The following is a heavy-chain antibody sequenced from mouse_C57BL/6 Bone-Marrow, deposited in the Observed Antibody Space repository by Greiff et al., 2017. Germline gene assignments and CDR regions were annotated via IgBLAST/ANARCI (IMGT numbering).Heavy chain of an antibody. J-gene: IGHJ4*01. V-gene: IGHV5-6*01. CDR3: ARLGDYDDYYAMDY. CDR1: GFTFSSYG. CDR2: ISSGGSYT. D-gene: IGHD2-4*01. Sequence: VQLKESGGDLVKPGGSLKLSCAASGFTFSSYGMSWVRQTPDKRLEWVATISSGGSYTYYPDSVKGRFTISRDNAKNTLYLQMSSLKSEDTAMYYCARLGDYDDYYAMDYWGQGTSVTVSS.